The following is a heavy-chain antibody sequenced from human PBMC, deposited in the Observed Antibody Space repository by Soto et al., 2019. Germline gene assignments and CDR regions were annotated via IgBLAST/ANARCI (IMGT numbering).Heavy chain of an antibody. J-gene: IGHJ3*02. CDR2: IIPIFGTA. D-gene: IGHD3-10*01. Sequence: SVKVSCKASGGTFSSYAIGWVRQAPGQGLEWMGGIIPIFGTANYAQKFQGRVTITADESTSTAYMELSSLRSEDTAVYYCARVVLELGDPGAFDIWGQGTMVTVSS. V-gene: IGHV1-69*13. CDR1: GGTFSSYA. CDR3: ARVVLELGDPGAFDI.